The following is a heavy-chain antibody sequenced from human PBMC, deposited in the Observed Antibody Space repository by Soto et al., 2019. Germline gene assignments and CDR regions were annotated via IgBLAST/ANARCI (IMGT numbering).Heavy chain of an antibody. D-gene: IGHD3-22*01. J-gene: IGHJ4*02. Sequence: SVKVSCKASGGTFSSYAISWVRQAPGQGLEWMGGIIPIFGTANYAQKFQGRVTITADESTSTAYMELSSLRSEDTAVYYCARDPFRYYDSSGYYYFDYWGQGTLVTVSS. CDR3: ARDPFRYYDSSGYYYFDY. CDR1: GGTFSSYA. V-gene: IGHV1-69*13. CDR2: IIPIFGTA.